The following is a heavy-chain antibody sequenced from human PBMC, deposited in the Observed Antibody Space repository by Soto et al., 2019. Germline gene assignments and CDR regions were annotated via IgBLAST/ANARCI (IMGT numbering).Heavy chain of an antibody. D-gene: IGHD6-13*01. CDR3: ASSSSWDNWFDP. J-gene: IGHJ5*02. Sequence: ASGKASCKGSGYNFTSYGISWVRQAPGQGLEWMGWISAYNGNTNYAQKLQGGVTMTTDTSTSTAYMELRSLRSDDTAVYYCASSSSWDNWFDPWGQGTLVTVSS. CDR1: GYNFTSYG. V-gene: IGHV1-18*01. CDR2: ISAYNGNT.